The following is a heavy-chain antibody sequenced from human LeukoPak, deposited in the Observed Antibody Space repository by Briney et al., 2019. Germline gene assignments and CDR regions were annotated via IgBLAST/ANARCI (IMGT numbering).Heavy chain of an antibody. CDR1: GGSINSYY. CDR2: VAYSGGT. D-gene: IGHD5-12*01. J-gene: IGHJ5*02. CDR3: ARTVSGYYFNA. V-gene: IGHV4-59*01. Sequence: SETLSLTCTVSGGSINSYYWSWIRQPPGKGLEWIGYVAYSGGTNYNPSLKSRVIMSVDTSKNQFSLKLSSVTAADTAVYYCARTVSGYYFNAWGPGTLVIVSS.